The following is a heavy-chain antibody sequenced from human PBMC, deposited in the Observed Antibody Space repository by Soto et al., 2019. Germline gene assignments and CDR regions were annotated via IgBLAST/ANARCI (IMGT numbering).Heavy chain of an antibody. Sequence: GGSLRFSCAASGFTFSSYGMHWVRQAPGKGLEWVAVISYDGSNKYYADSVKGRFTISRDNSKNTLYLQMNSLRAEDTAVYYCAKDFKRVRGSYFDYWGQGTLVTVSS. D-gene: IGHD1-26*01. CDR3: AKDFKRVRGSYFDY. CDR2: ISYDGSNK. J-gene: IGHJ4*02. V-gene: IGHV3-30*18. CDR1: GFTFSSYG.